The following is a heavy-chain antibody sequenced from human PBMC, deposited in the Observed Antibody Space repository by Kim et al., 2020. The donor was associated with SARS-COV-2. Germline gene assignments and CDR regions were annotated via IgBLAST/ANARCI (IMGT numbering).Heavy chain of an antibody. J-gene: IGHJ4*02. Sequence: SETLSLTCDLSGDSFTPYYWSWMRQAPGRGLEWIGYIYYFGATKYNPSLKSRVSISVDTSKTHLSLKVASVTAADTAIYYCARSQYQLPXFDSWGPGTPVXVSS. CDR2: IYYFGAT. V-gene: IGHV4-59*12. CDR3: ARSQYQLPXFDS. CDR1: GDSFTPYY.